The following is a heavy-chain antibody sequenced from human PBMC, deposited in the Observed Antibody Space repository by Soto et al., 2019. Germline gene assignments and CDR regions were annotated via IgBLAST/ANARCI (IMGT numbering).Heavy chain of an antibody. CDR3: ARTTPYCSGGSCYFGY. CDR2: ISSSGSTI. J-gene: IGHJ4*02. Sequence: GGSLRLSCAASGFTFSDYYMSWIRQAPGKGLEWVSYISSSGSTIYYADSVKGRFTISRDNAKNSLYLQMNSLRAEDTAVYYCARTTPYCSGGSCYFGYWGQGTLVTVSS. V-gene: IGHV3-11*01. CDR1: GFTFSDYY. D-gene: IGHD2-15*01.